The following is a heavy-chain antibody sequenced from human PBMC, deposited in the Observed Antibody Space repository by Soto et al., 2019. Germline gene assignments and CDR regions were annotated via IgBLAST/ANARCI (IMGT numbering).Heavy chain of an antibody. CDR2: IYYSGST. CDR1: GGSISSSYR. Sequence: QLQLQESGPGLVKPSETLSLTCTVSGGSISSSYRWGWIRQPPGKGLEWIASIYYSGSTYYNPSRQSRVTISVDTSKDQFSLELRSVTAADAAVYYCARLVYYYHYYMDVWGKGTAVTVSS. V-gene: IGHV4-39*01. CDR3: ARLVYYYHYYMDV. D-gene: IGHD1-26*01. J-gene: IGHJ6*03.